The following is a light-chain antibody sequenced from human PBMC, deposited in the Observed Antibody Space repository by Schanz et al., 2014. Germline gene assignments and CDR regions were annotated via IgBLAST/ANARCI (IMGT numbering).Light chain of an antibody. Sequence: EVVLTQSPGSLSLSPGERGTLSCRASQGVTSNYLAWYQQRPGQAPRLLIYGASTRATGIPARFSGSGSGTDFTLTISSLQPEDFAVYYCQQRSNWLTFGGGTKVEIK. CDR3: QQRSNWLT. CDR1: QGVTSNY. CDR2: GAS. J-gene: IGKJ4*01. V-gene: IGKV3D-20*02.